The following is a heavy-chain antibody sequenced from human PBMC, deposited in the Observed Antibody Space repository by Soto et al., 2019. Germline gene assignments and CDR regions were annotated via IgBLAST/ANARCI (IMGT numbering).Heavy chain of an antibody. V-gene: IGHV5-10-1*01. CDR1: GYSFTSYW. CDR2: IDPSDSYT. J-gene: IGHJ6*02. D-gene: IGHD5-18*01. Sequence: AESLNISFKGSGYSFTSYWISWVRQMPGKGLEWMGRIDPSDSYTNYSPSFQGHVTISADKSISTAYLQWSSLKASETAMYYCARLGRTPSDTHGMDVWAQGTTVTVSS. CDR3: ARLGRTPSDTHGMDV.